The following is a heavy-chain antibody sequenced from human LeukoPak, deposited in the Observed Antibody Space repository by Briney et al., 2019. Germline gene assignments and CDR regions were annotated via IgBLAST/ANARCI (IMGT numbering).Heavy chain of an antibody. CDR2: ISSSGSTI. J-gene: IGHJ4*02. CDR3: ARPIHYYYDSSGYLGY. CDR1: GFTFSDYY. D-gene: IGHD3-22*01. Sequence: PGGSLRLSCAASGFTFSDYYMSWIRQAPGKGLGWVSYISSSGSTIYYADSVKGRFTISRDNAKNSLYLQMDSLRAEDTAVYYCARPIHYYYDSSGYLGYWGQGTLVTVSS. V-gene: IGHV3-11*01.